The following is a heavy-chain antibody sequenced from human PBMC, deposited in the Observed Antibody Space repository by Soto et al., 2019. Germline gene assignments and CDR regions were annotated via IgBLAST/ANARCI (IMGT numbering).Heavy chain of an antibody. Sequence: QVQLVESGGGVVQPGRSLRLSCAASGFTFSSYGMHWVRQAPGKGLEWVAVIWYDGSNKYYADSVKGRFTISRDNSKNTLYLQMNSRRGEDTAVYYCARSATIIVVGAKGYWGQGTLVTVSS. CDR1: GFTFSSYG. V-gene: IGHV3-33*01. D-gene: IGHD3-22*01. CDR3: ARSATIIVVGAKGY. CDR2: IWYDGSNK. J-gene: IGHJ4*02.